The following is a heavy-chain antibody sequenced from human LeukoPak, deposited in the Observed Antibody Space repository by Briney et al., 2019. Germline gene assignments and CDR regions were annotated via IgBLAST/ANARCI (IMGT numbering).Heavy chain of an antibody. CDR1: GGTFSSYA. Sequence: ASVKVSCKASGGTFSSYAISWVRQAPGQGLEWMGGIIPIFGTANYAQKFQGRVTITADESTSTAYMELSSLRSEDTAVYYCARDKGSGSYDAYWFDPWGQGTLVTVSS. CDR3: ARDKGSGSYDAYWFDP. CDR2: IIPIFGTA. D-gene: IGHD1-26*01. V-gene: IGHV1-69*13. J-gene: IGHJ5*02.